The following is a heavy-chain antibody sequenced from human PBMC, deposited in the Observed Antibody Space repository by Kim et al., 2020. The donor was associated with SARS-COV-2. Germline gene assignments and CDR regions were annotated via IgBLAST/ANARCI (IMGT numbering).Heavy chain of an antibody. CDR3: ARSEVSYDTSGYYSYFFDY. CDR1: GGTFSSYA. J-gene: IGHJ4*02. Sequence: SVKVSCKASGGTFSSYAISWVRQAPGQGLEWMGGIIPIFGTANYAQKFQGRVTITADESTSTAYMELSSLRSEDTAVYYCARSEVSYDTSGYYSYFFDYWGQGTLVTVSS. V-gene: IGHV1-69*13. CDR2: IIPIFGTA. D-gene: IGHD3-22*01.